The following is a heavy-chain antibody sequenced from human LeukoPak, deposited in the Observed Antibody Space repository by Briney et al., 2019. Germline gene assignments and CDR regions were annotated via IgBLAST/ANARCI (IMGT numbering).Heavy chain of an antibody. CDR2: INSNSGDT. V-gene: IGHV1-2*02. CDR1: GYTFIAYY. J-gene: IGHJ4*02. Sequence: ASVKVSCKASGYTFIAYYMHWVRQAPGQGLEWMGWINSNSGDTNYAQNFQGRVAMTRDTSISTAYMELSRLTSDDTAVYYCARERHLDFWGQGTQVTVSS. CDR3: ARERHLDF.